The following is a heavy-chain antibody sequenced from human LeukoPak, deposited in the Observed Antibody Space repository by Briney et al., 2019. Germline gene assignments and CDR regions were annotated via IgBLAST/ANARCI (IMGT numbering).Heavy chain of an antibody. Sequence: PSETLSLTCTVSGGSISSGDSYWSWIRQPPGKGLEWIGYFYYSGSTYYNPSLKSRVTISVDTSKNQFSLKLSSVTAADTAVYYCARQYDFWSGCSSRPGYMDVWGKGTTVTVSS. D-gene: IGHD3-3*01. CDR1: GGSISSGDSY. V-gene: IGHV4-39*01. CDR3: ARQYDFWSGCSSRPGYMDV. J-gene: IGHJ6*03. CDR2: FYYSGST.